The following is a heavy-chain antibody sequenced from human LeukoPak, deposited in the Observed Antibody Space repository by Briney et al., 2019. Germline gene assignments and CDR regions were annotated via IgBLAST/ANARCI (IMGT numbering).Heavy chain of an antibody. J-gene: IGHJ3*02. D-gene: IGHD6-13*01. CDR2: INSDGSST. CDR3: ARQVPNRTPRTAWYADAFDI. CDR1: GFTFSSYW. Sequence: GGSLRLSCAASGFTFSSYWMHWVRQAPGKGLVWVSRINSDGSSTSYADSVKGRFTISRDNAKNTLYLQMNSLRAEDTAVYYCARQVPNRTPRTAWYADAFDIWGQGTLITVSS. V-gene: IGHV3-74*01.